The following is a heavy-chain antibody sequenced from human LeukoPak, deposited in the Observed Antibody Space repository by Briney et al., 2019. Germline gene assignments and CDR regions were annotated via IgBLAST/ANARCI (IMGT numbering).Heavy chain of an antibody. CDR2: IYYSGST. CDR3: ARVLWFAGDYMDA. Sequence: PSETLSLTCTVSGGSISSSSYYWGWIRQPPGKGLEWIGSIYYSGSTYYNPSLKSRVTISVDTSKNQFSLKLSSVTAADTAVYYCARVLWFAGDYMDAWGKGTTVTVSS. D-gene: IGHD3-10*01. V-gene: IGHV4-39*01. J-gene: IGHJ6*03. CDR1: GGSISSSSYY.